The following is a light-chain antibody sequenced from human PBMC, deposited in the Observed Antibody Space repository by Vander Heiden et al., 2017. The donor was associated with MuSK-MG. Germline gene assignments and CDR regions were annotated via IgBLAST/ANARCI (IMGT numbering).Light chain of an antibody. V-gene: IGLV2-14*01. CDR1: SSDVGGDNY. CDR3: SSYTSSSNLGV. J-gene: IGLJ1*01. CDR2: DVS. Sequence: QPALTLPPSSAGPPGQSLSLSFAATSSDVGGDNYVSWYQQHPGKAPKLMIYDVSNRPSGVSNRFSGSKSGNTAALTISGRQAEDEADYYCSSYTSSSNLGVFGTGTKVTVL.